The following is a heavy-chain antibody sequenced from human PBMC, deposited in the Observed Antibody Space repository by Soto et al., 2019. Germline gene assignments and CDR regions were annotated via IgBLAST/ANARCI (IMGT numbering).Heavy chain of an antibody. CDR1: GFTFSSYT. D-gene: IGHD3-10*01. Sequence: GGSLRLSCAASGFTFSSYTMSWVRQAPGKGLEWVSGISDNGGSTYYADSVKGRLTIPRDNSKNTLYLQMNRLTAEDTALYYCARDRAGWFGAWDAFDIWGQGTMVTVSS. V-gene: IGHV3-23*01. J-gene: IGHJ3*02. CDR3: ARDRAGWFGAWDAFDI. CDR2: ISDNGGST.